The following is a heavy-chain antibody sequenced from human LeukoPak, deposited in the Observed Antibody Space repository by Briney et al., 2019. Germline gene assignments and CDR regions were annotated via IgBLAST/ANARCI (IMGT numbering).Heavy chain of an antibody. CDR2: INHSGST. Sequence: SETLSLTCTVSGGSISSYYWSWIRQPPGKGLEWIGEINHSGSTYYNPSLKSRVTISVDTSKNQFSLKLSSVTAADTAVYYCARAALASLTGFDYWGQGTLVTVSS. D-gene: IGHD6-6*01. CDR3: ARAALASLTGFDY. CDR1: GGSISSYY. J-gene: IGHJ4*02. V-gene: IGHV4-34*01.